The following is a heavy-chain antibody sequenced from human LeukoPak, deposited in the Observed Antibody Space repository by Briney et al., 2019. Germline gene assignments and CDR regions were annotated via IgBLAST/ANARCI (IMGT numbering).Heavy chain of an antibody. CDR3: ARDNPYCGGDCYSRPDY. CDR1: GFTFSSYE. D-gene: IGHD2-21*02. V-gene: IGHV3-48*03. J-gene: IGHJ4*02. Sequence: GGSLRLSCAASGFTFSSYEMNWVRQAPGKGLEWVSYISSSGSTIYYADSVKGRFTISRDNAKNSLYLQTNSLRAEDTAVYYCARDNPYCGGDCYSRPDYWGQGTLVTVSS. CDR2: ISSSGSTI.